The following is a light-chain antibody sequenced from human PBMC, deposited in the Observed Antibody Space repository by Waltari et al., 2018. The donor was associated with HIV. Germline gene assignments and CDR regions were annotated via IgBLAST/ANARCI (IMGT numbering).Light chain of an antibody. CDR2: GAS. V-gene: IGKV3-20*01. CDR3: QQYGSSPK. J-gene: IGKJ3*01. CDR1: HTVNSNY. Sequence: LILTQSPDTLFLSPGERGTLSCRASHTVNSNYLAWYQQRPGQAPRLLIHGASTRAAGVPDRFSGSGSGKDFSLSISSLEPEDVAVYYCQQYGSSPKFGPGTKVEIK.